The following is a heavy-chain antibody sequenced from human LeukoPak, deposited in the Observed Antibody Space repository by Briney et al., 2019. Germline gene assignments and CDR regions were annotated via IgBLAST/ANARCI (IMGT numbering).Heavy chain of an antibody. V-gene: IGHV3-7*01. CDR1: GFTFSSYW. CDR3: ARATNGGYYYGSGGYQYYFGY. J-gene: IGHJ4*02. CDR2: IKQDGSEK. D-gene: IGHD3-10*01. Sequence: GGSLRLSCAASGFTFSSYWMSWVRQAPGKGLEWVANIKQDGSEKYYVDSVKGRFTISRDNAKNSLYLQMNSLRAEDTAVYYCARATNGGYYYGSGGYQYYFGYWGQGTLVTVSS.